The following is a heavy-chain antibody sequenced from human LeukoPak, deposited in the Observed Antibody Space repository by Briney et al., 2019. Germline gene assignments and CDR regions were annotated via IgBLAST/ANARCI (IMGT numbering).Heavy chain of an antibody. CDR1: GFTFSDSY. J-gene: IGHJ4*02. CDR2: ISGSGTTI. CDR3: ARDPGYSSGWYGGYFDY. D-gene: IGHD6-19*01. V-gene: IGHV3-11*04. Sequence: PGGSLRLSCAASGFTFSDSYMSWIRQAPGKGLEWVSHISGSGTTIYYADSVKGRFTISRDNAKNSLYLQMNSLRAEDTAVYYCARDPGYSSGWYGGYFDYWGQGTLVTVSS.